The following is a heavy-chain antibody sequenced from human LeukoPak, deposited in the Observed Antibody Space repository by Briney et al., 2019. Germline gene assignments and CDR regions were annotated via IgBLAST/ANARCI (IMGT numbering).Heavy chain of an antibody. CDR3: ARYCTSTTCILRGFDY. D-gene: IGHD2-2*01. J-gene: IGHJ4*02. CDR2: IYHTWRA. V-gene: IGHV4-38-2*01. Sequence: SETLSLTCSVSGYSFTSGHYWGWIRQPPGKGLGWIANIYHTWRAHYNPSLKSRVTISVATSNNQSSLKLSSVTAADTAVYYCARYCTSTTCILRGFDYWGQGTLVTVSS. CDR1: GYSFTSGHY.